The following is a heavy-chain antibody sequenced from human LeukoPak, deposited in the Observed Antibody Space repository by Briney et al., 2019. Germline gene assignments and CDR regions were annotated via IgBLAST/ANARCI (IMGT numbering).Heavy chain of an antibody. CDR3: SRNGLVYFDY. Sequence: GGSLRLSCTTSGFAFDDLAMSWARQPAGKGLEWVGFIRRRAYGGAAEYAASVKGRFIISRDDSKGIAYLQMNSLKTEDTAVYYCSRNGLVYFDYWGQGSRVIVSP. CDR1: GFAFDDLA. CDR2: IRRRAYGGAA. V-gene: IGHV3-49*04. J-gene: IGHJ4*02.